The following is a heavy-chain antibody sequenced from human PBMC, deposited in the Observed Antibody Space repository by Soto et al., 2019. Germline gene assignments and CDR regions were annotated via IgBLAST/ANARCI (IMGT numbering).Heavy chain of an antibody. CDR2: ISPNSGNT. Sequence: QVHLVQSGAEVKKPGASVNVSCKTSGYTFIRNGISWVRQAPGQGLEWMGWISPNSGNTKYAQKLQGRVLMTTDTSTSTAYMELRSLRSDDTDVYYCVKDRDSNSWPSRDVWGPGTTVTVSS. J-gene: IGHJ6*02. CDR3: VKDRDSNSWPSRDV. D-gene: IGHD3-22*01. CDR1: GYTFIRNG. V-gene: IGHV1-18*01.